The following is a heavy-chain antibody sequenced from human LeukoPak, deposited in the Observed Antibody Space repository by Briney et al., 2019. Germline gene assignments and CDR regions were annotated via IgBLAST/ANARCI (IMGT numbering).Heavy chain of an antibody. V-gene: IGHV4-4*08. CDR2: MYYSGSSGST. D-gene: IGHD5-18*01. CDR1: GGSISSYY. CDR3: ATDIGAAMVKSQSDY. Sequence: TTSEALSLTCTVSGGSISSYYWSWIRQPPGKGLEWIGYMYYSGSSGSTNYNPSLKSRVTISVDTSKNQFSLKLSSVTAADTAVYYCATDIGAAMVKSQSDYWGQGTLVTVSS. J-gene: IGHJ4*02.